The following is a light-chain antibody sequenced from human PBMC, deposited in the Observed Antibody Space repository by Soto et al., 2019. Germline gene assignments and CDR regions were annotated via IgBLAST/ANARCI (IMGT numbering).Light chain of an antibody. J-gene: IGKJ1*01. V-gene: IGKV3-15*01. CDR1: QSVSSN. Sequence: EIVLTQSPATLSLSPGERATLSCMASQSVSSNLAWYKQKPGQAPRLLSYGASTRATGIPARFSGSGSGTEFTLTISSLKSEDFAVYYCQQYNNWPLTFGQGTKVDIK. CDR3: QQYNNWPLT. CDR2: GAS.